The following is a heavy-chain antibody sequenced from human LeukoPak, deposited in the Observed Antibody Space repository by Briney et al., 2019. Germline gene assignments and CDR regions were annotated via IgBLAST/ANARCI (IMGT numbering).Heavy chain of an antibody. J-gene: IGHJ4*02. CDR1: GLTFSSYG. CDR2: IRYYGSNK. D-gene: IGHD3-10*01. Sequence: GGSLRLSCAASGLTFSSYGMHWGRQAPGKGLEWVAFIRYYGSNKYYADSVKGRFTISRENSKNTLYLQMNSLRAEDTAVYYCAKPDLLWFGEFNYDYWGQGTLVTVSS. V-gene: IGHV3-30*02. CDR3: AKPDLLWFGEFNYDY.